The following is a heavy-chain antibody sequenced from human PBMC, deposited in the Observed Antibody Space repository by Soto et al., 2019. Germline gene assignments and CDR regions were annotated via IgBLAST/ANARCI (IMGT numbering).Heavy chain of an antibody. D-gene: IGHD4-17*01. Sequence: GGSLRLSCAASGLTFSSYGMHWVRQAPGKGLEWVAVIWYDGSNKYYADSVKGRFTISRDNSKNTLYLQMNSLRAEDTAVYYCARDPFFGDPRGYYYYGMDVWGQGTTVTVSS. J-gene: IGHJ6*02. CDR1: GLTFSSYG. CDR3: ARDPFFGDPRGYYYYGMDV. CDR2: IWYDGSNK. V-gene: IGHV3-33*01.